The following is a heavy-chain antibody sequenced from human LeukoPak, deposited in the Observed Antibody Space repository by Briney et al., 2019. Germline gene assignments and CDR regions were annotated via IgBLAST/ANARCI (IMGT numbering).Heavy chain of an antibody. V-gene: IGHV1-24*01. J-gene: IGHJ3*02. CDR3: ATIAGGSSGWHDAFDI. CDR2: FDPEDGET. Sequence: VASVKVSCKVSGYTLTELSMHWVRQAPGKGLEWMGGFDPEDGETIYAQKFQGRVTMTEDTSTDTAYMELSSLRSEDTAVYYCATIAGGSSGWHDAFDIWGQGTMVTVSS. D-gene: IGHD6-19*01. CDR1: GYTLTELS.